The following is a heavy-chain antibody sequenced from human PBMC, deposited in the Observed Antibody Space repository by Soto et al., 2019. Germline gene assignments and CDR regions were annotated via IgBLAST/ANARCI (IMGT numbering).Heavy chain of an antibody. Sequence: PSVKVSCKASGGSFGSHGIAWVRQAPGQGLEWMGGLIAMLGTPTYARKVQGRATITADESLTSSYLELRSLRSEDTAVYFCARGAMANFDYWGQGTVVTVSS. CDR1: GGSFGSHG. D-gene: IGHD5-18*01. CDR2: LIAMLGTP. CDR3: ARGAMANFDY. J-gene: IGHJ4*02. V-gene: IGHV1-69*13.